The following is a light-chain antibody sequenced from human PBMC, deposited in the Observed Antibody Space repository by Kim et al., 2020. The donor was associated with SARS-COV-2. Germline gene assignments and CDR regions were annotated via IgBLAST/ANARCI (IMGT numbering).Light chain of an antibody. CDR1: SLGGYY. CDR3: NSRDSNTNVV. J-gene: IGLJ2*01. Sequence: VALGQTVRITCQGDSLGGYYASWYQQKPGQAPLLVIYGKNNRPSGTPDRFSGSSSGNTASLTITGAQAEDEAGYYCNSRDSNTNVVFGGGTQLTVL. CDR2: GKN. V-gene: IGLV3-19*01.